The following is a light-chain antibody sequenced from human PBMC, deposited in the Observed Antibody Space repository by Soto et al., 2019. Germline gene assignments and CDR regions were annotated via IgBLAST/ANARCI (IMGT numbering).Light chain of an antibody. Sequence: IQLTQSPSSLSASVGDRVTITCRASQSISTSLNWYQHTPGKAPKFLIYAVSSLQSGVPSRFSGSGSGTDFTLTISSLQPEDFATYYCQQSHSVPPTFGQGTKVDIK. CDR2: AVS. CDR1: QSISTS. V-gene: IGKV1-39*01. J-gene: IGKJ1*01. CDR3: QQSHSVPPT.